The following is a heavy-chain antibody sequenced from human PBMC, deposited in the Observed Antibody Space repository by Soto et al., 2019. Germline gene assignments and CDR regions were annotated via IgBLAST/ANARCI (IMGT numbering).Heavy chain of an antibody. V-gene: IGHV4-34*01. J-gene: IGHJ4*02. Sequence: SETLSLTCAVYGGSFSGYYWSWSRQPPGKGLEWIGEINHSGSTNYNPSLKGRVTISVDTSKNQFSLKLSSVSAADTAVYYCARGGVILTGYAYFDYWGQGTLVTVSS. CDR1: GGSFSGYY. CDR2: INHSGST. CDR3: ARGGVILTGYAYFDY. D-gene: IGHD3-9*01.